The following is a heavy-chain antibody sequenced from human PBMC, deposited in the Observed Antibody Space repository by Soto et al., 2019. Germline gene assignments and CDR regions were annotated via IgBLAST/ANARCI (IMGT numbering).Heavy chain of an antibody. V-gene: IGHV1-3*01. CDR3: ARELSDFWSGYSRPHYYGMDV. CDR1: GYTFTSYA. J-gene: IGHJ6*02. CDR2: INAGNGNT. Sequence: GASVKVSCKASGYTFTSYAMHWVRQAPGQRLEWMGWINAGNGNTKYSQKFQGRVTITRDTSASTAYMELSSLRSEDTAVYYCARELSDFWSGYSRPHYYGMDVWGQGTTVTVSS. D-gene: IGHD3-3*01.